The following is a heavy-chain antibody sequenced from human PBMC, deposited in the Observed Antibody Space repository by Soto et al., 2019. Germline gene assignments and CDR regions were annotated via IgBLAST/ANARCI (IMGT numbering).Heavy chain of an antibody. CDR1: GYSFTNND. D-gene: IGHD3-16*01. J-gene: IGHJ5*02. Sequence: VQLVQSGAEVREPGASVKVSCKASGYSFTNNDVTWVRQATGQGLEWMGWMNPGSGDTGYAQKFQGRVTMTRDISIATAYMELSSLRSDDTAIYYCARMATFGSLNWFDPWGQGTLVTVSS. CDR2: MNPGSGDT. V-gene: IGHV1-8*01. CDR3: ARMATFGSLNWFDP.